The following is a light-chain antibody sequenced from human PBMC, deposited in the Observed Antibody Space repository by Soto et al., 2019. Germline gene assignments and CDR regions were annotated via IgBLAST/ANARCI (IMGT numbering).Light chain of an antibody. CDR1: SSDVGKYDL. Sequence: QSALTQPRSVSGSPGQSVTISCTGTSSDVGKYDLVSWYQQHPGQAPTVIIYDVIERPSGVPDRFSGSKSGNTASLTISGLRAEDEGDYYCCSYAGSYTLVFGGGTKLTVL. J-gene: IGLJ3*02. V-gene: IGLV2-11*02. CDR3: CSYAGSYTLV. CDR2: DVI.